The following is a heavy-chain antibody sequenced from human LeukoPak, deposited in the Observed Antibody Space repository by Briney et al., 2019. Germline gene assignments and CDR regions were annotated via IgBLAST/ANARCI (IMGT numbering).Heavy chain of an antibody. CDR1: GGSISSSSYY. Sequence: SETLSLTCTVSGGSISSSSYYWGWIRQPPGKGLEWIGSIYYSGSTYYNPSLKSRVTISVDTSKNQFSLKPSSVTAADTAVYYCAAYDYVWGSYRFDYWGQGTLVTVSS. CDR3: AAYDYVWGSYRFDY. D-gene: IGHD3-16*02. V-gene: IGHV4-39*01. J-gene: IGHJ4*02. CDR2: IYYSGST.